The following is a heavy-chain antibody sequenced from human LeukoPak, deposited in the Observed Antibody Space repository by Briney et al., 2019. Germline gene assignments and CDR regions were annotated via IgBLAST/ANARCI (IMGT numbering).Heavy chain of an antibody. V-gene: IGHV3-9*03. Sequence: SLRLSCAASGFSIDDYVMHWVRQAPGQGLEWVSGISWNSDSIGYADSVKGRFTISRDNAKNSLYLQMNSLRAEDMALYYCAKGALGGDPNYSYMDVWGKGTTVTVSS. CDR1: GFSIDDYV. D-gene: IGHD2-21*02. CDR2: ISWNSDSI. J-gene: IGHJ6*03. CDR3: AKGALGGDPNYSYMDV.